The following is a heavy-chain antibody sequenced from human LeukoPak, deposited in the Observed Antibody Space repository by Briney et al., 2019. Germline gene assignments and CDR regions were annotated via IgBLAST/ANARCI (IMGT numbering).Heavy chain of an antibody. CDR1: GFTFSSYT. CDR3: ARDPHLAAGTFF. J-gene: IGHJ4*02. Sequence: GGALRLSCAASGFTFSSYTMNWVRQAPGKGLEWVLSISSSSSNIYYADSVKVRFTIAKDNAKNSLYMQMNSLRAEAMAVYYCARDPHLAAGTFFWGQGTLVTVSS. V-gene: IGHV3-21*01. CDR2: ISSSSSNI. D-gene: IGHD6-13*01.